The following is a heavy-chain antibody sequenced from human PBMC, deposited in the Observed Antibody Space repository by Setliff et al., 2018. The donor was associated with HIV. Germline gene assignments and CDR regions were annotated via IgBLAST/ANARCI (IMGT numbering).Heavy chain of an antibody. V-gene: IGHV3-21*04. CDR2: ITSTSDYI. CDR3: VKGKRSDSTSGWGYYLDA. Sequence: GGSLRLSCAASGFTFSSYSMNWVRQAPGKGLEWVSSITSTSDYIYYADSVKGRFTISRDNAKNSLYLQMNNLRPEDSAFYYCVKGKRSDSTSGWGYYLDAWGKGTTVTVSS. CDR1: GFTFSSYS. D-gene: IGHD6-19*01. J-gene: IGHJ6*03.